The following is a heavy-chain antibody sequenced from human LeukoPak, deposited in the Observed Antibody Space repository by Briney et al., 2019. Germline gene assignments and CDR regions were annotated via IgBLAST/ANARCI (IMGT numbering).Heavy chain of an antibody. CDR1: GFTFSSYG. Sequence: QPGRSLRLSCAASGFTFSSYGMHWVRQAPGKGLEWGAVISYDGSNKYYADSVKGRFTISRDNSKNTLYLQMNSLRAEDTAVYYCARDCDSSGYYGVTDYWGQGTLVTVSS. CDR2: ISYDGSNK. CDR3: ARDCDSSGYYGVTDY. D-gene: IGHD3-22*01. V-gene: IGHV3-30*03. J-gene: IGHJ4*02.